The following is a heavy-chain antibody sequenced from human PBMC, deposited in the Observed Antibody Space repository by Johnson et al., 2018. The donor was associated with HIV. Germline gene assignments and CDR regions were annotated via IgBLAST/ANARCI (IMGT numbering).Heavy chain of an antibody. D-gene: IGHD3-3*01. CDR3: ARGCSVLQHLEWSFAAFDI. CDR2: ISWNSGSI. Sequence: VQLVESGGGLVQPGRSLRLSCAASGFTFDDYAMHWVRQAPGKGLAWVSGISWNSGSIGYADSVKGRFTICRDNAKNSLYLQRNSLRAEDTALYYCARGCSVLQHLEWSFAAFDIWCQRTMVTVSS. CDR1: GFTFDDYA. J-gene: IGHJ3*02. V-gene: IGHV3-9*01.